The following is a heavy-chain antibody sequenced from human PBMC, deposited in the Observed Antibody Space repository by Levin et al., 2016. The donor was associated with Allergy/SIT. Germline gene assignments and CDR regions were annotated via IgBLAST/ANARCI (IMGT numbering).Heavy chain of an antibody. Sequence: GGSLRLSCAASGFAFFSYAMGWVRQAPGKGLEWVSVIGASGTNTYYSDSVKGRFTISRDNSKSTLYLQMNSLRAEDTAVYFCAKRDAAAGVLDYWGQGTLVTVSS. J-gene: IGHJ4*02. CDR3: AKRDAAAGVLDY. D-gene: IGHD6-13*01. CDR1: GFAFFSYA. V-gene: IGHV3-23*01. CDR2: IGASGTNT.